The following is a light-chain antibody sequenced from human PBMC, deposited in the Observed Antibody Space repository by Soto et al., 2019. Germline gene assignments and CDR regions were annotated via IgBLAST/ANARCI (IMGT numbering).Light chain of an antibody. J-gene: IGLJ2*01. CDR1: SSDVGGYNY. CDR2: DVS. CDR3: SSYTSSSTLV. V-gene: IGLV2-14*01. Sequence: QCALTQPASVSGSPGQSITISCTGTSSDVGGYNYVSWYQQHPGKAPKLMIYDVSNRPSGVSTRFSGSKSGNTASLTISGLQAEDEADYYCSSYTSSSTLVFGGGTKVTVL.